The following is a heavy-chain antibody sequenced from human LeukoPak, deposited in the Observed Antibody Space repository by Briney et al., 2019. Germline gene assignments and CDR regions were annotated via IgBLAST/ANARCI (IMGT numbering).Heavy chain of an antibody. D-gene: IGHD3-22*01. CDR1: GGSISSSSNY. CDR3: ARTPYYYDSSGYWRNYEFDI. CDR2: IYHSGST. V-gene: IGHV4-30-2*01. J-gene: IGHJ3*02. Sequence: SETLSLTCTVSGGSISSSSNYWGWVRQPPGKGLEWIGYIYHSGSTYYNPSLKSRVTISVDRSKNQFSLKLSSVTAADTAVYYCARTPYYYDSSGYWRNYEFDIWGQGTMVTVSS.